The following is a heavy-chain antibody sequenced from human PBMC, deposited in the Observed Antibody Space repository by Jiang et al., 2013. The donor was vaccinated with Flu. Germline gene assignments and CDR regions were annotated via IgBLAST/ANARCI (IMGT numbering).Heavy chain of an antibody. CDR2: INSDGSST. CDR3: ARRTTGTAPYFFDY. V-gene: IGHV3-74*01. J-gene: IGHJ4*02. Sequence: HWVRQAPGKGLVWVSRINSDGSSTSYADSVKGRFTISRDNAKNTLYLQMNSLRAEDTAVYYCARRTTGTAPYFFDYWGQGTLVTVSS. D-gene: IGHD1-1*01.